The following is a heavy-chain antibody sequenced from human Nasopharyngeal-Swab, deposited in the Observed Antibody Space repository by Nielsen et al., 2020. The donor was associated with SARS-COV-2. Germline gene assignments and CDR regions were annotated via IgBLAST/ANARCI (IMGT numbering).Heavy chain of an antibody. V-gene: IGHV4-34*01. CDR3: ARGIRPGPRATRGRYFDY. Sequence: WIRQPTGKGLEWIGEINHSGSTNYNPSLKSRVTISVDTSKNQFSLKLSSVTAADTAVYYCARGIRPGPRATRGRYFDYWGQGTLVTVSS. J-gene: IGHJ4*02. CDR2: INHSGST. D-gene: IGHD1-26*01.